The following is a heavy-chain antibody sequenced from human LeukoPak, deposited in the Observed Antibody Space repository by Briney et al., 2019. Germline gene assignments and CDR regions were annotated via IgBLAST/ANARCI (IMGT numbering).Heavy chain of an antibody. CDR3: ARVRSIAVTRDYYYYMDV. CDR1: GFTFSSYW. V-gene: IGHV3-7*01. D-gene: IGHD6-19*01. J-gene: IGHJ6*03. CDR2: IKKDESKK. Sequence: GGSLRLSSVVSGFTFSSYWMSWVRQAPGKGLEWVANIKKDESKKYMGNTVKGRFTISTDNAKNSLYLQMNSLRVEDTAVYYCARVRSIAVTRDYYYYMDVWGKGTTVTVSS.